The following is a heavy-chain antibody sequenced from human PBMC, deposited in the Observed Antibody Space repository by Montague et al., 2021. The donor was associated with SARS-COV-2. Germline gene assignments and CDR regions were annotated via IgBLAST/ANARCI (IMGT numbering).Heavy chain of an antibody. J-gene: IGHJ2*01. CDR3: VKDGATVRGLINWYFDL. CDR2: IFGSGSST. D-gene: IGHD3-10*01. CDR1: GFTFSNYA. Sequence: SLRLSCAASGFTFSNYAMNWVRQAPGKGLEWVSVIFGSGSSTYYSGSVRGRFTVSRDNSKNTLYLQMNNLRAEDTAVYYCVKDGATVRGLINWYFDLWGRGTLVTVSS. V-gene: IGHV3-23*03.